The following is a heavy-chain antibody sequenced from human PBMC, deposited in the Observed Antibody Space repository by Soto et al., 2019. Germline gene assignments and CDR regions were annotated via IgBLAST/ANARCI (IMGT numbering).Heavy chain of an antibody. V-gene: IGHV4-59*01. J-gene: IGHJ4*02. D-gene: IGHD6-19*01. CDR3: AKSLWDTSGWKTDY. CDR1: GDSISSSY. CDR2: LYYSGGI. Sequence: SETLSLTCTVSGDSISSSYWSWFRQPPGKGLEWIGYLYYSGGINYNPSPKSRVTISADPSKDQCSLRLSTVTAADTAVYYCAKSLWDTSGWKTDYWGQGTLVTVSS.